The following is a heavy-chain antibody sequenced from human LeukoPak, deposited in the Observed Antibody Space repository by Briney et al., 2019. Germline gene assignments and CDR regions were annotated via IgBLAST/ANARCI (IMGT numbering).Heavy chain of an antibody. J-gene: IGHJ4*02. CDR1: GFPFSSYG. CDR2: IKQDGSKK. CDR3: TRVGYIDEGIDY. D-gene: IGHD5-24*01. V-gene: IGHV3-7*04. Sequence: PGGSLRLSCVASGFPFSSYGMTWVRQAPGKGLEWVANIKQDGSKKSYVDSVKGRFTISRDNAKNSLYLQMNSLRAEDTAIYYCTRVGYIDEGIDYWGQGTLVTVSS.